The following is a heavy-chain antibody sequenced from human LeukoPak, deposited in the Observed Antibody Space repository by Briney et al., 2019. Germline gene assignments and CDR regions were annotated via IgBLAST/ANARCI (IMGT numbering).Heavy chain of an antibody. CDR3: ARAISSSWYGND. Sequence: ASVKVSCKASGYTFPSYYMYWVRQAPGQGLECMGIINPSGGSTSYAQKFQDRVTMTWDMSTTTVYMELSSLRSEDTAVYYCARAISSSWYGNDWGQGTLVTVSS. V-gene: IGHV1-46*01. D-gene: IGHD6-13*01. CDR2: INPSGGST. J-gene: IGHJ4*02. CDR1: GYTFPSYY.